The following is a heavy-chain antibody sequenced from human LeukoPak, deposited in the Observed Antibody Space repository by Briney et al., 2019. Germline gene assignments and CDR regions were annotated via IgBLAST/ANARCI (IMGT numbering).Heavy chain of an antibody. J-gene: IGHJ5*02. CDR1: GYTFTSYD. Sequence: GASVKVSCKASGYTFTSYDINRVRQATGQGLEWMGWMNPNSGNTGYAQKFQGRVTMTRNTSISTAYMELSSLRSEDTAVYYCARGTSHYYDSSGYYFVPHWFDPWGQGTLVTVSS. V-gene: IGHV1-8*01. CDR3: ARGTSHYYDSSGYYFVPHWFDP. CDR2: MNPNSGNT. D-gene: IGHD3-22*01.